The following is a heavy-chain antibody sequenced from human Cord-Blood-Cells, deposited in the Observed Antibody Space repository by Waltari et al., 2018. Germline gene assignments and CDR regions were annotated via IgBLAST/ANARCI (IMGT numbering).Heavy chain of an antibody. V-gene: IGHV1-24*01. Sequence: QVQLVQSGAEVKKPGASVKVSCKVSGYTLTELSMHWVRQAPGKGLEWMGGFDPADGETIYAQKFQGRVTMTEDTSTDTAYMELSSLRSEDTAVYYCATAVEYCSSTSCYAFDIWGQGTMVTVSS. CDR1: GYTLTELS. J-gene: IGHJ3*02. D-gene: IGHD2-2*01. CDR3: ATAVEYCSSTSCYAFDI. CDR2: FDPADGET.